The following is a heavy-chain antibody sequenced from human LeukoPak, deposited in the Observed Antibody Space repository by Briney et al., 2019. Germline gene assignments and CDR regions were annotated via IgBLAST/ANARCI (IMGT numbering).Heavy chain of an antibody. Sequence: PGASLRLSCAASGFTFSSYAMSWVRQAPGKGLEWVSAISGSGGSTYYADSVKGRFTISRDNSKNTLYLQMNSLRAEDTAVYYCAKALGGVWSLLYFDYWGQGTLVTVSS. J-gene: IGHJ4*02. CDR2: ISGSGGST. CDR3: AKALGGVWSLLYFDY. D-gene: IGHD3-22*01. CDR1: GFTFSSYA. V-gene: IGHV3-23*01.